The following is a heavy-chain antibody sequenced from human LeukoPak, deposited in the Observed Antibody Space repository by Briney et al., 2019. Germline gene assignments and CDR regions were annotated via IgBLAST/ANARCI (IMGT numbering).Heavy chain of an antibody. D-gene: IGHD3-16*01. CDR3: ARGYDYADK. J-gene: IGHJ4*02. Sequence: KPSETLSLTCTVSGGSISGYYWTWIRQPPGKGLEWIGYVSYSGSTYYNPSLKSRVTISVDTSKNQFSLNLRSVTAAGTAVYYCARGYDYADKWGQGTLVTVSS. CDR1: GGSISGYY. V-gene: IGHV4-59*01. CDR2: VSYSGST.